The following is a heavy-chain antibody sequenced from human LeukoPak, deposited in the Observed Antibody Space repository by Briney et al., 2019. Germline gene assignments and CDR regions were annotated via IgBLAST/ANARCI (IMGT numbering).Heavy chain of an antibody. J-gene: IGHJ4*02. CDR3: ARVRSYSSGWSLGFY. Sequence: ASVKVSCKASGYXFTSYGISWVRQAPGQGHEWMGWISAYNGNTNYAQKLQGRVTMTTDTSTSTAYMELRTLRSHDTAVYYCARVRSYSSGWSLGFYWGQGTLVTVSS. CDR2: ISAYNGNT. V-gene: IGHV1-18*01. CDR1: GYXFTSYG. D-gene: IGHD6-19*01.